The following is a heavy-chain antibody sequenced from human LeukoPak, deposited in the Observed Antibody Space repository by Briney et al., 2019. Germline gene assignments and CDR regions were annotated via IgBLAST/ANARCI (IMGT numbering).Heavy chain of an antibody. V-gene: IGHV3-74*01. J-gene: IGHJ3*02. D-gene: IGHD4-17*01. Sequence: GGSLRLPCAASGFTFSRYWMHWVRQTPGKGLVWVSRIHTDGSVTIYADSVKGRFTISRDNAKNTLYLQMNSLRAEDTAVYYCARHLLGDYGALDIWGQGAMVTISS. CDR2: IHTDGSVT. CDR3: ARHLLGDYGALDI. CDR1: GFTFSRYW.